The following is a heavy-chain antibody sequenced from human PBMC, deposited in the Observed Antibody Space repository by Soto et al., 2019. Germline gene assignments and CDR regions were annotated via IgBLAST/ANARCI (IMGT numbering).Heavy chain of an antibody. CDR3: ASSDYSNYVRGYYYYGMDV. Sequence: GASVKVSCKASGGTFSSYAISWVRQAPGQGLEWMGGIIPIFGTANYAQKFQGRVTITADASTSTAYMELSSLRSEDTAVYYCASSDYSNYVRGYYYYGMDVWGQGTTVTVSS. D-gene: IGHD4-4*01. J-gene: IGHJ6*02. V-gene: IGHV1-69*13. CDR2: IIPIFGTA. CDR1: GGTFSSYA.